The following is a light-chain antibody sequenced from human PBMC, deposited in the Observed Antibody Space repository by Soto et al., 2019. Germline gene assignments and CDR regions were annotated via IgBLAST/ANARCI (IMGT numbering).Light chain of an antibody. V-gene: IGKV3-11*01. CDR2: DAS. J-gene: IGKJ1*01. CDR3: QQRSNWPRT. Sequence: EIVLTQSPATLSLSPGDRATLPCRASQSVSSYLAWYQQKPGQAPRLLIYDASNRATGIPARFSGSGSGTDFALTISSLEPEDVARYYCQQRSNWPRTFGQGTKLEIK. CDR1: QSVSSY.